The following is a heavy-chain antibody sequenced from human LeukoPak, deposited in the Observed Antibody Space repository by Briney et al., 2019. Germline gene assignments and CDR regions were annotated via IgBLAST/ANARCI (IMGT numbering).Heavy chain of an antibody. CDR3: ARGGVYSSSCFDY. D-gene: IGHD6-13*01. CDR1: GFTFSDYY. V-gene: IGHV3-11*01. Sequence: GGSLRLSCAASGFTFSDYYMSWLRQAPGKGLEWVSYISSSGSTIYYADSVKGRFNISRDNAKNSLYLQMSSQRADDTAVYYCARGGVYSSSCFDYWGQGTLVTVSS. CDR2: ISSSGSTI. J-gene: IGHJ4*02.